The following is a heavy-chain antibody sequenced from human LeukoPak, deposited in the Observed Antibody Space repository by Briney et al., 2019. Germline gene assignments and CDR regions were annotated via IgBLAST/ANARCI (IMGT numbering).Heavy chain of an antibody. CDR3: ARGGVFDY. CDR1: GFTFSSYS. J-gene: IGHJ4*02. D-gene: IGHD3-16*01. Sequence: PGGSLRLSCAASGFTFSSYSMNWVRQAPGKGLEWVSYISSSSSTIYHADSVKGRFTISRDNAKNSLYLQMNSLRAEDTAVYYCARGGVFDYWGQGTLVTVSS. V-gene: IGHV3-48*01. CDR2: ISSSSSTI.